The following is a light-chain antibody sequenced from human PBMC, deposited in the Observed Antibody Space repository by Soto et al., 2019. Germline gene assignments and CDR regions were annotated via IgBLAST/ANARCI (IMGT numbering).Light chain of an antibody. V-gene: IGLV4-69*01. CDR2: LNSDGSH. Sequence: QLVLTQSPSASASLGASVKLTCTLSSRHSNYAIAWHQQQPEKGPRYLMNLNSDGSHSKGDGISDRFSGSSSGAERYLTISSLQSEDEADYYCQTWDTGIVVFGGGTKLTVL. CDR1: SRHSNYA. J-gene: IGLJ2*01. CDR3: QTWDTGIVV.